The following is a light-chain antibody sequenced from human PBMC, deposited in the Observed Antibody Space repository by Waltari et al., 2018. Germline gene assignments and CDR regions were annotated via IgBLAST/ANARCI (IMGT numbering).Light chain of an antibody. CDR3: QQSYSTPLT. CDR2: HAS. CDR1: QSIGGH. J-gene: IGKJ4*01. V-gene: IGKV1-39*01. Sequence: DIQMTQSPSSLSASVGDRVTITCRASQSIGGHLNWYQQKPGKAPKLLIHHASRLQSGAPSRFGGSGSGTDFSLTISSLQPEDFATYYCQQSYSTPLTFGWGTKVEIK.